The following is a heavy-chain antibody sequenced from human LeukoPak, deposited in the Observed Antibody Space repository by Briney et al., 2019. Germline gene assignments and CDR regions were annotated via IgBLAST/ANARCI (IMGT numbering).Heavy chain of an antibody. J-gene: IGHJ4*02. Sequence: ASVKVSCKASGGTFSSYAISWVRQAPGQGLEWMGWMNPNSGNTGYAQKFQGRVTMTRNTSISTAYMELSSLRSEDTAVYYCARVRQLDIDYWGQGTLVTVSS. D-gene: IGHD6-13*01. CDR1: GGTFSSYA. V-gene: IGHV1-8*02. CDR2: MNPNSGNT. CDR3: ARVRQLDIDY.